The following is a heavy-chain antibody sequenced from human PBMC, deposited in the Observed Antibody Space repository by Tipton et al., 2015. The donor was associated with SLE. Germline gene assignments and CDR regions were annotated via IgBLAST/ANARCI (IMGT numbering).Heavy chain of an antibody. CDR2: INYSGST. Sequence: TLSLTCTVSGGSISSYYWSWIRQPPGKGLEWIGYINYSGSTNYNPSLKSRVTISVDTSKNQFSLKLNSVTAADTAVYFCTSGSGGYQRTDYWGQGTLVTVSS. V-gene: IGHV4-59*01. CDR3: TSGSGGYQRTDY. CDR1: GGSISSYY. J-gene: IGHJ4*02. D-gene: IGHD5-12*01.